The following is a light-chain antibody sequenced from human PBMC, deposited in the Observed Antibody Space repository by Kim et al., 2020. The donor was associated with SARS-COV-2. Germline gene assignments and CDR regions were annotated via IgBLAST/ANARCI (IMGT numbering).Light chain of an antibody. J-gene: IGLJ1*01. CDR3: SSYATSRSYV. V-gene: IGLV2-14*03. CDR2: DVN. CDR1: SSDVSTYNY. Sequence: GQSITSSCTGTSSDVSTYNYVSWYQQYPGKAPKLMIYDVNKRPSGVSNRFSGSKSGNTASLTISGLQAEDEADYYCSSYATSRSYVFGTGTKVTVL.